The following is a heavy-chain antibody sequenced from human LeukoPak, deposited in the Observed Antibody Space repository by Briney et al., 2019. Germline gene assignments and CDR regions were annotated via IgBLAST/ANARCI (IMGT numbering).Heavy chain of an antibody. CDR1: GGTFSSYW. J-gene: IGHJ4*02. CDR2: IKPDGSEK. V-gene: IGHV3-7*01. D-gene: IGHD3-10*01. CDR3: ARERMYSGSGSTYPYYDY. Sequence: GASVKVSCKASGGTFSSYWMSWVRQSPGKGLEWAANIKPDGSEKYFMDSVKGRFTISRDNAKNALYLEMNSLRAEDTAEYFCARERMYSGSGSTYPYYDYWGQGTLVTVSS.